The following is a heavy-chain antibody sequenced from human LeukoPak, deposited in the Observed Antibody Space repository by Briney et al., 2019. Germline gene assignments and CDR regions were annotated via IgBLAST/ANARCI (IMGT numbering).Heavy chain of an antibody. D-gene: IGHD4-11*01. CDR2: IYLSGST. CDR3: ARLYSNYVYYMDV. CDR1: GYSISSGYY. V-gene: IGHV4-38-2*01. Sequence: PSETLSLTCAVSGYSISSGYYWGWIRQPPGKGLEGIGSIYLSGSTYYNPSLKSRVTISVDTSKNQFSLKLSSVTAADTTVYYCARLYSNYVYYMDVWGKGTTVTVSS. J-gene: IGHJ6*03.